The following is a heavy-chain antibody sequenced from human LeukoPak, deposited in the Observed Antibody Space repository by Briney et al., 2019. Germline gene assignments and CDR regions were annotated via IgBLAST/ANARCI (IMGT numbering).Heavy chain of an antibody. CDR2: INPNSGGT. CDR3: ARDRGVGGAYDRSPDY. V-gene: IGHV1-2*02. D-gene: IGHD1-26*01. Sequence: ASVKVSCKASGYTFTGYYMHWVRQAPGQGLEWMGWINPNSGGTNYAQKFQGRVTMTRDTSISTAYMELSRLRSDDTAVYYCARDRGVGGAYDRSPDYWCQGTLVTVSS. J-gene: IGHJ4*02. CDR1: GYTFTGYY.